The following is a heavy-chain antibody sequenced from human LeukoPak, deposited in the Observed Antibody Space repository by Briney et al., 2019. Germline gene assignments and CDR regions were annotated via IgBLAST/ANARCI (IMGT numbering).Heavy chain of an antibody. Sequence: PGGSLRLSCAASGFTFDDYGMSWVRQAPGKGLEWVSGINWNGGSTGYADSVKGRFTISRDNAKNSLYLQMNSLRAEDTAVYYCARGDGGIQLWHYFDYWGQGTLVTVSS. CDR3: ARGDGGIQLWHYFDY. V-gene: IGHV3-20*04. CDR2: INWNGGST. J-gene: IGHJ4*02. D-gene: IGHD5-18*01. CDR1: GFTFDDYG.